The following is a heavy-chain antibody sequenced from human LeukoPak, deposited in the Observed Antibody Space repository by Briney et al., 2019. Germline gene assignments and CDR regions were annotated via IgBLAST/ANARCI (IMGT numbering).Heavy chain of an antibody. V-gene: IGHV4-59*01. J-gene: IGHJ3*02. CDR3: AREPGPLYYDFWSGPDDAFDI. CDR2: IYYSGST. D-gene: IGHD3-3*01. Sequence: SETLSLTCTVSGGSISSYYWSWIRQPPGKGLEWIGYIYYSGSTNYNPSLKSRVTISVDTSKNQFSLKLSSVTAADTAVYYCAREPGPLYYDFWSGPDDAFDIWGQGTMVTVSS. CDR1: GGSISSYY.